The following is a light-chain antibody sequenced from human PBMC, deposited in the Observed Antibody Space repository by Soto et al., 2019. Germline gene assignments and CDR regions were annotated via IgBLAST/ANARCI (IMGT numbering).Light chain of an antibody. CDR3: QSYDSSLSGGV. CDR1: SSNIGAGYD. CDR2: GNS. Sequence: QSVLTQPPSVSGAPGQRVTISCTGSSSNIGAGYDVHWYQQLPGTAPKLLIYGNSNRPSGVPDRFSGSKSGTSASLAITGLLPEDEADYYCQSYDSSLSGGVFGGGTQLTVL. J-gene: IGLJ3*02. V-gene: IGLV1-40*01.